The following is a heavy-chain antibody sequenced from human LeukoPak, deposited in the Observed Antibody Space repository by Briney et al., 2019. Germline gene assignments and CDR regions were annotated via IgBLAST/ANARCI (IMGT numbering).Heavy chain of an antibody. Sequence: GGSLRLSCAASGFTFSNAWMSWVRQAPGKGLEWVSYISSSSSYTNYADSVKGRFTISRDNAKNSLYLQMNSLRAEDTAVYYCARDFWDSSGPKNYGMDVWGQGTTVTVSS. J-gene: IGHJ6*02. V-gene: IGHV3-11*06. D-gene: IGHD3-22*01. CDR1: GFTFSNAW. CDR3: ARDFWDSSGPKNYGMDV. CDR2: ISSSSSYT.